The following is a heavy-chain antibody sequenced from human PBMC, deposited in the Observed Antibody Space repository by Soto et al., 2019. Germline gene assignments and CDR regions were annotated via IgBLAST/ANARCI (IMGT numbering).Heavy chain of an antibody. J-gene: IGHJ3*02. CDR1: GFPFSSYA. CDR2: ISGSGGRT. Sequence: GGSLRLSCVASGFPFSSYAMGWVRQTPGKGLEWVSGISGSGGRTYYADSVKGRFTISGDNSNNTLSLQMHILRVEDTAVYFCAKGGYYSLFDIWGQGTMVTVSS. CDR3: AKGGYYSLFDI. V-gene: IGHV3-23*01. D-gene: IGHD3-16*01.